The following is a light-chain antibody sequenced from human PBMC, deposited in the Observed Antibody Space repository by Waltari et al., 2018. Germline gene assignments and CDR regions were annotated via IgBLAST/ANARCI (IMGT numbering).Light chain of an antibody. Sequence: SDELTQPPSVSVSPGQTATITCSGHKLGEKFASWYQQKPGQSPVLVIYQDTKRPSGIPERFSGSKSGNTATLTISGTQAMDEADYYCQAWDTSTPVIFGGGTKLTVL. J-gene: IGLJ2*01. CDR3: QAWDTSTPVI. V-gene: IGLV3-1*01. CDR1: KLGEKF. CDR2: QDT.